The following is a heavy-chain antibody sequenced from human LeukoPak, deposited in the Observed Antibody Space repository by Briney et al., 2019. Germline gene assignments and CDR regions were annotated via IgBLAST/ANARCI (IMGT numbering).Heavy chain of an antibody. D-gene: IGHD1-1*01. CDR1: GGTFSSYA. J-gene: IGHJ6*03. V-gene: IGHV1-69*01. Sequence: ASVKVSCKASGGTFSSYAISWVRQAPGQGLEWMGGIIPIFGTANYAQKFQGRVTITADESTSTAYMELSSLRSEDTAVYYCARDMVQLERRGPNYYYCYMDVWGKGTTVTVSS. CDR3: ARDMVQLERRGPNYYYCYMDV. CDR2: IIPIFGTA.